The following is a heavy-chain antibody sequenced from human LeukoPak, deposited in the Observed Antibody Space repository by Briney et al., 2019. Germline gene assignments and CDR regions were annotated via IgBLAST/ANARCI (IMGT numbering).Heavy chain of an antibody. V-gene: IGHV3-23*01. J-gene: IGHJ4*02. CDR1: GFTFGNYW. Sequence: PGGSLRLSCAASGFTFGNYWMSWVRQAPGKGLEWVSAISGTGGSTYYADSVKGRFTISRDNSKNTLYLQMNSLRAEDTAVYYCAKDRPIAVAALHWGQGTLVTVSS. CDR2: ISGTGGST. D-gene: IGHD6-19*01. CDR3: AKDRPIAVAALH.